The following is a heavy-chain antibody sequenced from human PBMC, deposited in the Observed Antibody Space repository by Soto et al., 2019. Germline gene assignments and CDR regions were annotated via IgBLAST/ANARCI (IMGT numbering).Heavy chain of an antibody. CDR3: ARALSDYYDSSGPNPKVFDP. CDR1: GGTFSSYA. Sequence: SVKVSCKASGGTFSSYAISWVRQAPGQGLEWMGGIIPIFGTANYAQKFQGRVTITADESTSTAYMELSSLRSEDTAVYYCARALSDYYDSSGPNPKVFDPWGQGTLVTVSS. J-gene: IGHJ5*02. V-gene: IGHV1-69*13. D-gene: IGHD3-22*01. CDR2: IIPIFGTA.